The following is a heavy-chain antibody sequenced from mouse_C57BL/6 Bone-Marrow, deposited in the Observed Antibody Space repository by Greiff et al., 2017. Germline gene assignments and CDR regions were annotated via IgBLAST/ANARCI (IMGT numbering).Heavy chain of an antibody. CDR3: ARRCWDDY. D-gene: IGHD4-1*01. V-gene: IGHV1-50*01. CDR2: IDPSDSYT. Sequence: VQLQQPGAELVKPGASVKLSCKASGYTFTSYWMQWVKQRPGQGLEWIGEIDPSDSYTNYNQKFKGKATLTVDTSSSTAYMQLSSLTSEDSAVYYCARRCWDDYWGQGTTLTVSS. CDR1: GYTFTSYW. J-gene: IGHJ2*01.